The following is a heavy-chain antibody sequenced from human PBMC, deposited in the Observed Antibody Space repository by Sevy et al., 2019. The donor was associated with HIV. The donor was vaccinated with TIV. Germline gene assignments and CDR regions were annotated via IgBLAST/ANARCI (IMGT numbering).Heavy chain of an antibody. CDR3: ARGVGVVVPAAMFTHYGMDV. CDR2: ISSSSSYI. V-gene: IGHV3-21*01. Sequence: AGSLRLSCAASGFTFSSDSMNWVRQAPGKELEWVSSISSSSSYIYYADSVKGRFTISRDNAKNSLYLQMNSLRAEDTTVSYCARGVGVVVPAAMFTHYGMDVWGQGTTVTVSS. D-gene: IGHD2-2*01. CDR1: GFTFSSDS. J-gene: IGHJ6*02.